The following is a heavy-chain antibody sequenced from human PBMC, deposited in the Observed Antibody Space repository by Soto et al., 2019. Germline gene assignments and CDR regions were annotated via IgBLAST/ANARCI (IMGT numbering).Heavy chain of an antibody. Sequence: TGGSLRLSCAASGVTFSSYGMHLVRQAPGKGLEWVAVIWYDGGNKYYADSVKGRFTISRDNSKNTLYLQMNSLRAEDTAVYYCARDQVAARITMVRGVIPPRLTDDDAFDIWGQGTMVTVSS. D-gene: IGHD3-10*01. CDR1: GVTFSSYG. CDR3: ARDQVAARITMVRGVIPPRLTDDDAFDI. CDR2: IWYDGGNK. J-gene: IGHJ3*02. V-gene: IGHV3-33*01.